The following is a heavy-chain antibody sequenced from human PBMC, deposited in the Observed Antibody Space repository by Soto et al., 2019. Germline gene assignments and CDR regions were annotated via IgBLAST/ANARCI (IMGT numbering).Heavy chain of an antibody. CDR1: GGSIISYY. Sequence: QVQLQESGPGLVKPSETLSLTCTVSGGSIISYYWSWIRQPPGKGLEWIGYIYSSGSTNYSPSLKSRVSLSVETSKNQLCLKLRSVTAGDTAVYYCARGQWLAKDDFDIWGQVTMVTVSS. J-gene: IGHJ3*02. V-gene: IGHV4-59*01. D-gene: IGHD6-19*01. CDR2: IYSSGST. CDR3: ARGQWLAKDDFDI.